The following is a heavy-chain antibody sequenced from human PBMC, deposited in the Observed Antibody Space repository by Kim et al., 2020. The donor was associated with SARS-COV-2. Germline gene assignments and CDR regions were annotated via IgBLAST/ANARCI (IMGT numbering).Heavy chain of an antibody. J-gene: IGHJ4*02. CDR2: TSYEGDNE. CDR3: VREEAAAGDY. CDR1: GFTFSSYA. Sequence: GGSLRLYCAASGFTFSSYAMHWVRQAPGKWLEWVAATSYEGDNENYADSVKGRFTVSRDNVKNTLYLQMNSLRAEDTAVYYCVREEAAAGDYWGQGTRVTIS. D-gene: IGHD6-13*01. V-gene: IGHV3-30*04.